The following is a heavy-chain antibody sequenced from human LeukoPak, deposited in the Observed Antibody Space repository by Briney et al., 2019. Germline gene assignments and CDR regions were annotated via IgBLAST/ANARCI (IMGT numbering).Heavy chain of an antibody. V-gene: IGHV4-38-2*02. CDR3: AREGIVVVVAATA. J-gene: IGHJ5*02. Sequence: SETLSLTCTVSGYSISSGYYWGWIRQPPGKGLEWIGSIYHRGSTYYNPSLKSRVTISVDTSKNQFSLKLSSVTAADTAVYYCAREGIVVVVAATAWGQGTLVTVSS. D-gene: IGHD2-15*01. CDR1: GYSISSGYY. CDR2: IYHRGST.